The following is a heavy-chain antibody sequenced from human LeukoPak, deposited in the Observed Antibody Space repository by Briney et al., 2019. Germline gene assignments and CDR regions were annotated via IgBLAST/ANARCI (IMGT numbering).Heavy chain of an antibody. V-gene: IGHV3-15*01. CDR2: IKSLADGGTI. CDR1: GFSLSTVW. CDR3: TTDRGRTELPLFAT. D-gene: IGHD5-24*01. Sequence: PGGSLRLSCAASGFSLSTVWMSWVRQAPGRGLELIGRIKSLADGGTIDYAAPVKGRVTISGDYSRNILYLQMSSLQTEDTGVYYCTTDRGRTELPLFATWGQGALVTVSS. J-gene: IGHJ5*02.